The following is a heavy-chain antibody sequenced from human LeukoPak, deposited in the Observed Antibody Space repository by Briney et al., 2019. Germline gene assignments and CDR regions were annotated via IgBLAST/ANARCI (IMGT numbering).Heavy chain of an antibody. CDR1: GFTFSSYW. V-gene: IGHV3-13*01. J-gene: IGHJ4*02. Sequence: GGSLRLSCAASGFTFSSYWMSWVRQATGKGLEWVSAIGTAGDTYYPGSVKGRFTISRENAKNSLYLQMNSLRAGDTAVYYCARAPRDYYDSSGYYYDYWGQGTLVTVSS. CDR3: ARAPRDYYDSSGYYYDY. CDR2: IGTAGDT. D-gene: IGHD3-22*01.